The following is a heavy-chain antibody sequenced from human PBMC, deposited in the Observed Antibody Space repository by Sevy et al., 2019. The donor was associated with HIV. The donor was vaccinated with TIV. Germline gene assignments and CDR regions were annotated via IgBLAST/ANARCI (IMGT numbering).Heavy chain of an antibody. Sequence: ASVKVSCKTSGYTFTSYYMHWVRQAPGQGLEWMGIINPSGGTTSYAQKFQGRVTMTRDTSTSTVYMELSSLRSEDTAVYYCAGDPRGYCSGGSCYPYYFDYWGQGTLVTVSS. CDR1: GYTFTSYY. D-gene: IGHD2-15*01. CDR3: AGDPRGYCSGGSCYPYYFDY. V-gene: IGHV1-46*01. J-gene: IGHJ4*02. CDR2: INPSGGTT.